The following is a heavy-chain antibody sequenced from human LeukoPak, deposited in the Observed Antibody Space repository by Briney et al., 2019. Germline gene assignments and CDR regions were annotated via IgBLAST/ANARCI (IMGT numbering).Heavy chain of an antibody. CDR2: INHSGST. Sequence: PSETLSLTCAVYGGSFSGYYWSWIRQPPGKGLEWIGEINHSGSTNYNPSLKSRVTISVDTSKNQFSPKLSSVTAADTAVYYCARTGSWYYYFDYWGQGALVTVSS. D-gene: IGHD6-13*01. CDR3: ARTGSWYYYFDY. V-gene: IGHV4-34*01. J-gene: IGHJ4*02. CDR1: GGSFSGYY.